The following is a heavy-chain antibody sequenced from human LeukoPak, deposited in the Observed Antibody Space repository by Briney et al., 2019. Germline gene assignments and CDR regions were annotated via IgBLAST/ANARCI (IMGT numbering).Heavy chain of an antibody. CDR2: ISYDGSNK. Sequence: SGGSLRLSCAASGFTFSSYAMHWVRQAPGKGLEWVAVISYDGSNKYYADSVKGRFTISRDNSKNTLYLQMNSLRAEDTAVYYCARERYYDILTGPVQSHYYGMDVWGKGTTVTVFS. CDR3: ARERYYDILTGPVQSHYYGMDV. J-gene: IGHJ6*04. V-gene: IGHV3-30*04. D-gene: IGHD3-9*01. CDR1: GFTFSSYA.